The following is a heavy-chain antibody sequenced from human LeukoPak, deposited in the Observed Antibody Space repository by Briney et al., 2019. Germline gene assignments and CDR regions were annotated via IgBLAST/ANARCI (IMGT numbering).Heavy chain of an antibody. CDR1: GGTFSSYA. CDR2: NVPIFGTA. V-gene: IGHV1-69*01. Sequence: ASVKVSCKASGGTFSSYAISWVRQAPGQGLEWMGGNVPIFGTANYAQKFQGRVTITADESTSTAYMELSSLRSEDTAVYYCARGNVDYYGSGSYRFDYWGQGTLVTVSS. D-gene: IGHD3-10*01. J-gene: IGHJ4*02. CDR3: ARGNVDYYGSGSYRFDY.